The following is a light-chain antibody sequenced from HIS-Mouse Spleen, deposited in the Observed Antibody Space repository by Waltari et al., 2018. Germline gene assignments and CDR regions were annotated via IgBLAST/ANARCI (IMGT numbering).Light chain of an antibody. Sequence: QSALTQPPSASGSHGQSVTISCTGTSSDVGAYNYVPWSPQPPGKAPKLMIYEVSKRPSGVPDRFSGSKSGNTASLTVSGLQAEDEADYYCSSYAGSNNLVFGGGTKLTVL. CDR2: EVS. CDR1: SSDVGAYNY. V-gene: IGLV2-8*01. CDR3: SSYAGSNNLV. J-gene: IGLJ2*01.